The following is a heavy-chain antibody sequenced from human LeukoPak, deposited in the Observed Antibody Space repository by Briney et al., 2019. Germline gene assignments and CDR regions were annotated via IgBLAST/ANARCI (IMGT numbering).Heavy chain of an antibody. CDR3: ARMVSYQLPQPGYFDY. D-gene: IGHD2-2*01. CDR2: TYYSGST. J-gene: IGHJ4*02. Sequence: SETLSLTCTVSGGSISSYYWSWIRQPPGKGLEWIGYTYYSGSTNYNPSLKSRVTISVDTSKNQFSLKLSSVTAADTAVYYCARMVSYQLPQPGYFDYWGQGTLVTVSS. V-gene: IGHV4-59*01. CDR1: GGSISSYY.